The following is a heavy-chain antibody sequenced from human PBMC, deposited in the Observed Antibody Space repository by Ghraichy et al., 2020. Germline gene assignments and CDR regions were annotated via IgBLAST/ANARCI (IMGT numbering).Heavy chain of an antibody. Sequence: SETLSLTCTVSGGSISTYYWNWIRQPPGKGLEWIGYTYYSGRTNYNPSLKSRVTMSVDTSKNQFSLKLSSVTAADTAVYYCARSRGVTGEFSWGQGTLVTVSS. CDR3: ARSRGVTGEFS. V-gene: IGHV4-59*08. CDR2: TYYSGRT. CDR1: GGSISTYY. D-gene: IGHD7-27*01. J-gene: IGHJ4*02.